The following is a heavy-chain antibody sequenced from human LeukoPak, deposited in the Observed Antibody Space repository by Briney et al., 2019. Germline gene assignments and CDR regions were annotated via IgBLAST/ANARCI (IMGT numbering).Heavy chain of an antibody. CDR1: GFTFSDYY. D-gene: IGHD1-26*01. CDR3: AGEPIVGVFDY. V-gene: IGHV3-11*01. CDR2: ISSSGSTI. J-gene: IGHJ4*02. Sequence: GGSLRLSCAASGFTFSDYYMSWIRQAPGKGLEWVSYISSSGSTIYYADSVKGRFTISRDNAKNSLYLQMNSLRAEDTAVYYCAGEPIVGVFDYWGQGTLVTVSS.